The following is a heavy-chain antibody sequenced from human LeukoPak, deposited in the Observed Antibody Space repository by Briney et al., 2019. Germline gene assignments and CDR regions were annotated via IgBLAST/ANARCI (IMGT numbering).Heavy chain of an antibody. CDR3: ARVLEAAAFDY. Sequence: PGGSLRLSCEASGFTFSNYWMHWVRQAPGKGLVWVSRIYGDGSSTTYADSVKGRFSISRDNAKNTLYLQMNSLRAEDTAVYYCARVLEAAAFDYWGQGTLVTVSS. CDR1: GFTFSNYW. CDR2: IYGDGSST. V-gene: IGHV3-74*01. J-gene: IGHJ4*02. D-gene: IGHD6-13*01.